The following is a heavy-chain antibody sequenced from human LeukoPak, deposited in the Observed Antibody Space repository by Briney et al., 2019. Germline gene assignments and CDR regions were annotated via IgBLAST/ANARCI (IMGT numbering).Heavy chain of an antibody. V-gene: IGHV3-23*01. J-gene: IGHJ4*02. CDR2: ISGSGGST. Sequence: GGSLRLSCAASGFTFSSYAMSWVRQAPGKGLEWVSTISGSGGSTYYADSVKGRFTISRDNSKNTLYLQMNSLRAEDTAVYSCAKRSYGFSYYFDYWGQGTLVTVYS. D-gene: IGHD5-18*01. CDR1: GFTFSSYA. CDR3: AKRSYGFSYYFDY.